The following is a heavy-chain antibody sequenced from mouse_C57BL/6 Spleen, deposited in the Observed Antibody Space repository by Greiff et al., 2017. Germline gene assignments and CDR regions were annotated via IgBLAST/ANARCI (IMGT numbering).Heavy chain of an antibody. CDR2: FHPYNDDT. Sequence: QVQLQQSGAELVKPGASVKMSCKASGYTFTTYPIEWMKQNHGKSLEWIGNFHPYNDDTKYNEKFKGKATLTVEKSSSTVYLELSRLTSEDSAVYYCARGGYGSRRYYAMDYWGQGTSVTVSS. CDR3: ARGGYGSRRYYAMDY. CDR1: GYTFTTYP. V-gene: IGHV1-47*01. D-gene: IGHD1-1*01. J-gene: IGHJ4*01.